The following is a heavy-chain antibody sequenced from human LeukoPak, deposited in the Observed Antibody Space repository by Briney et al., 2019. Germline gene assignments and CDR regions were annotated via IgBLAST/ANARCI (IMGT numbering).Heavy chain of an antibody. CDR3: ARDPQYSSSWNFDY. CDR2: IYSGGST. V-gene: IGHV3-66*02. J-gene: IGHJ4*02. CDR1: GFNVSSNY. D-gene: IGHD6-13*01. Sequence: GGSLRLSCAASGFNVSSNYMSWVRQAPGKGLEWVSVIYSGGSTYYADSVKGRFTISRDNSKNTLYLQMNSLRAEDTAVYYCARDPQYSSSWNFDYWGQGTLVTVSP.